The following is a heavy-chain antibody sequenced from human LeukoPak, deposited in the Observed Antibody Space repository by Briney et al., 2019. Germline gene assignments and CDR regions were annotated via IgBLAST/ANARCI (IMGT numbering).Heavy chain of an antibody. CDR3: AKAAQLRYFDWLFSSWFDP. J-gene: IGHJ5*02. Sequence: GGSLRLSCAASGFTFSTYAMSWVRQAPGKGLEWVSDISGSGDSTHYADSVKGRFTISRDNSKNTLYLQMNSLRAEDTAVYYCAKAAQLRYFDWLFSSWFDPWGQGTLVTVSS. D-gene: IGHD3-9*01. V-gene: IGHV3-23*01. CDR1: GFTFSTYA. CDR2: ISGSGDST.